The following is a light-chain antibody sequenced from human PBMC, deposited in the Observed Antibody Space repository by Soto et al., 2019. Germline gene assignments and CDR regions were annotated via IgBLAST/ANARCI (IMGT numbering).Light chain of an antibody. CDR3: QQYNTSPRT. CDR1: QSVSSY. Sequence: IVLTQSPSTLSLSPGERATLSCRASQSVSSYLAWYQQKPGQAPRLLIYGASNRATGIPDRFSGSGSGTDFTLTISRLESEDFAVYYCQQYNTSPRTFGQGTKVDIK. CDR2: GAS. J-gene: IGKJ1*01. V-gene: IGKV3-20*01.